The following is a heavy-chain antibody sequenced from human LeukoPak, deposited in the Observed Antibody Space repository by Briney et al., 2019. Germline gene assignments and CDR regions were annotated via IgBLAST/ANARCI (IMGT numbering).Heavy chain of an antibody. D-gene: IGHD3-3*01. J-gene: IGHJ4*02. CDR3: ARVRPGGITIFGVAPDPPPDY. V-gene: IGHV1-18*01. CDR2: ISAYNGNT. Sequence: ASVKVSCKASGYTFTSYGISRVRQAPGQGLEWMGWISAYNGNTNYAQKLQGRVTMTTDTSTSTAYMELRSLRSDDTAVYYCARVRPGGITIFGVAPDPPPDYWGQGTLVTVSS. CDR1: GYTFTSYG.